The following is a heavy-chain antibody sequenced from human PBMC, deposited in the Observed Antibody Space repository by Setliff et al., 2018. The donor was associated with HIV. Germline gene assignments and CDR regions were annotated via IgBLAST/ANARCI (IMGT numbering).Heavy chain of an antibody. D-gene: IGHD5-12*01. CDR2: ISGSGSII. CDR3: ARARLRNYYYYMDV. CDR1: GFTFDDYG. V-gene: IGHV3-48*03. Sequence: GGSLRLSCAASGFTFDDYGLNWVRQAPGKGLEWVSYISGSGSIIYYADSVKGRFTISRDNAEYSLHLQMNSLRAEDTAVYYCARARLRNYYYYMDVWAKGTTVTVSS. J-gene: IGHJ6*03.